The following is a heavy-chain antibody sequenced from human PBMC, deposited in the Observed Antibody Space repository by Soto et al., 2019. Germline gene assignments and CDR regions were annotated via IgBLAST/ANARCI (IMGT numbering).Heavy chain of an antibody. CDR2: IYFSGST. V-gene: IGHV4-30-4*01. J-gene: IGHJ4*02. D-gene: IGHD3-10*01. Sequence: QVQLQESGPGLVKPSQTLSLTCTVSGGSISSGDYYWSWIRQPPGKGLEWIGYIYFSGSTYYNPSLKSRVTISVDPSKHQFSLKLSSVTAADTAVYYCARAGYYGSGSYPLDYWGQGTLVTVSS. CDR1: GGSISSGDYY. CDR3: ARAGYYGSGSYPLDY.